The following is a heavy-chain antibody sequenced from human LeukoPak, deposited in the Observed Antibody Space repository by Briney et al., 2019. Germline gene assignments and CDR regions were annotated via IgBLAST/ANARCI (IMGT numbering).Heavy chain of an antibody. D-gene: IGHD6-19*01. CDR1: GFTFSSYS. CDR2: ISSSSSTI. J-gene: IGHJ6*02. CDR3: AREWGQWLALSYYGMDV. V-gene: IGHV3-48*01. Sequence: GGSLRLSCAASGFTFSSYSMNWVRQAPGKGLEWVSYISSSSSTIYYADSVKGRFTISRDNAKNSLYLQMNSLRAEDTAVYYCAREWGQWLALSYYGMDVWGQGTTVTVSS.